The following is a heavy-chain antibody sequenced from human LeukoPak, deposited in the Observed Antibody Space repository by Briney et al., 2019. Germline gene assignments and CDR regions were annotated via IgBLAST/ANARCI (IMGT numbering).Heavy chain of an antibody. CDR1: GFTFSSYG. CDR3: ARAEYQLPCYFDY. Sequence: GRSLRLSCTASGFTFSSYGVHWVRQAPGKGLVWVAVIWNDGSNKYYADSVKGRFTISRDNSKNTLYLQMNSLRAEDTAVYYCARAEYQLPCYFDYWGQGTLVTVSS. J-gene: IGHJ4*02. CDR2: IWNDGSNK. D-gene: IGHD2-2*01. V-gene: IGHV3-33*01.